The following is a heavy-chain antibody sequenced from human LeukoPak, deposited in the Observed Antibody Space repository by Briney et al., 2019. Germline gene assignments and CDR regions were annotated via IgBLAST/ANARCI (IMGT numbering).Heavy chain of an antibody. CDR2: TYYRSKWYN. CDR1: GDSVSSNSAG. J-gene: IGHJ5*02. D-gene: IGHD3-16*01. Sequence: SQTLSLTCAISGDSVSSNSAGWSWIRQSPSRGLEWLGRTYYRSKWYNDYAVSVKSRIIINPDTSKNQLSLQLNSVTPEDTAVYYCARGGGAIATWGQGTLVTVSS. CDR3: ARGGGAIAT. V-gene: IGHV6-1*01.